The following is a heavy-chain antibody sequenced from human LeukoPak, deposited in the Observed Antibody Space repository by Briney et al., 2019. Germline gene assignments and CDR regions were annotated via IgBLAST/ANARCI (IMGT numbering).Heavy chain of an antibody. CDR2: IINSGDT. V-gene: IGHV3-23*01. CDR3: AKMKGHPLPKYYMDV. Sequence: PGGSLRLSCAASGFTFSNFAMSWVRRTPGKGLEWVSGIINSGDTLYGDSVKGRFTISRHNSKNTLYLEMNSLRAEDTAIYYCAKMKGHPLPKYYMDVWGQGTTVTVSS. D-gene: IGHD1-26*01. J-gene: IGHJ6*01. CDR1: GFTFSNFA.